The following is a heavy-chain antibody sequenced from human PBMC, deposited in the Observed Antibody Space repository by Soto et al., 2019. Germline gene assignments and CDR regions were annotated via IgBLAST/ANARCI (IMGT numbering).Heavy chain of an antibody. Sequence: QVQLQESGPGLVKPSQTLSLTCTVSGGSISSGDYYWSWIRQPPGKGLEWIGYIYYSGSTYYNPSLKSRVTISVDTSKNQFSLKLSSVTAADTAVYYCARASDEAIPGCYETGYYFDYWGQGTLVTVSS. J-gene: IGHJ4*02. V-gene: IGHV4-30-4*01. CDR3: ARASDEAIPGCYETGYYFDY. D-gene: IGHD3-10*01. CDR2: IYYSGST. CDR1: GGSISSGDYY.